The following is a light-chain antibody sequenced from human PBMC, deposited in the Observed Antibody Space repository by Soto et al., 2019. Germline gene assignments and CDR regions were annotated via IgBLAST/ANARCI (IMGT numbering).Light chain of an antibody. CDR1: SSDVGSYNL. CDR3: FSYAGSNTLV. Sequence: QSALTQPASVSGSPGQSITISCTGTSSDVGSYNLVSWYRQHPGKAPKLMIYDVTKRPSGVSNRFSGSKSGNTASLTISGLQAEDEADYYCFSYAGSNTLVFGGGTKLTVL. V-gene: IGLV2-23*02. CDR2: DVT. J-gene: IGLJ2*01.